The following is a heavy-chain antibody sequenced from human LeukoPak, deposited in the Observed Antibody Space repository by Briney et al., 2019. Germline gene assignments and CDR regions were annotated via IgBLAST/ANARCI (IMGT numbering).Heavy chain of an antibody. CDR2: ITSSGAYI. D-gene: IGHD3-3*01. CDR3: ARLGPFWSGYFYMDV. CDR1: GFTFNNYN. V-gene: IGHV3-21*01. Sequence: GGSLRLSCAASGFTFNNYNMNWVRQAPGKALEWVSSITSSGAYIFYADSVKGRFTISRDNAKNSLYLQMNSLRAEDTAVYYCARLGPFWSGYFYMDVWGKGTTVTVSS. J-gene: IGHJ6*03.